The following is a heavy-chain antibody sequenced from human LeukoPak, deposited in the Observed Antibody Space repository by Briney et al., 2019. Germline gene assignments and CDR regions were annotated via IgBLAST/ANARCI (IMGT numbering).Heavy chain of an antibody. CDR1: GFTFSSYE. CDR3: ARVSLGLDY. Sequence: GGSLRLSCAASGFTFSSYEMNWVRQAPGKGLEWVSYISSSGSTIYYADSVKGRFTISRDNAKNSPYLQMNSLRAEDTAVYYCARVSLGLDYWGQGTLVTVSS. V-gene: IGHV3-48*03. CDR2: ISSSGSTI. J-gene: IGHJ4*02.